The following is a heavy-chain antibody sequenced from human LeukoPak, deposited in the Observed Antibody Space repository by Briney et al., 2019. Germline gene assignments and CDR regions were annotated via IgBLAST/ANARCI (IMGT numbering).Heavy chain of an antibody. Sequence: GGSLRLSCAASGFTFSSYSMNWVRQAPGKGLEWVSSISSSSSYIYYADSVKGRFTISRDNAKNSLYLRMNSLRAEDTAVYYCARDRDCSSTSCYSRPIDYWGQGTLVTVSS. J-gene: IGHJ4*02. CDR3: ARDRDCSSTSCYSRPIDY. D-gene: IGHD2-2*01. CDR2: ISSSSSYI. CDR1: GFTFSSYS. V-gene: IGHV3-21*01.